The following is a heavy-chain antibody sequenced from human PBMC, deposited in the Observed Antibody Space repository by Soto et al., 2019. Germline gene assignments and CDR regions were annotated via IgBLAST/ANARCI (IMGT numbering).Heavy chain of an antibody. V-gene: IGHV3-72*01. Sequence: GGSLRLSCAASGFTFSDQYMDWVRQAPGKGLEWVARTRNKANGYTTEYAASVKGKFTVSRDDSKNSLYLQMNSLEAEDTAVYYCVSPRRGYSYGDFDYWGQGTLVTVSS. CDR3: VSPRRGYSYGDFDY. CDR2: TRNKANGYTT. CDR1: GFTFSDQY. D-gene: IGHD5-18*01. J-gene: IGHJ4*02.